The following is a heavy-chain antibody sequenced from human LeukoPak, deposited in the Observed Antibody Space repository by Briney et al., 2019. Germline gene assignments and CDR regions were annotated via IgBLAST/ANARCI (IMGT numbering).Heavy chain of an antibody. Sequence: SVKVSCKASGGTFSSYAISWVRQAPGQGLEWMGGIIPILGTANYAQKFQGRVTITTDESTSTAYMELSSLRSGDTAVYYCARETDSGSYRGYFDYWGQGTLVTVSS. D-gene: IGHD1-26*01. J-gene: IGHJ4*02. CDR1: GGTFSSYA. CDR3: ARETDSGSYRGYFDY. CDR2: IIPILGTA. V-gene: IGHV1-69*05.